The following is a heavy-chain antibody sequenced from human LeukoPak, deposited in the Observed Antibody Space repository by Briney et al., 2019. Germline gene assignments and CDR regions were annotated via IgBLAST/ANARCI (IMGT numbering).Heavy chain of an antibody. V-gene: IGHV3-30*02. Sequence: GGSLRLSCAASGFTFSSYGMHWVRQAPGKGLEWVAFIRYDGSNKYYADSVKGRFTISRDNSKNTLYLQMNSLRAEDTAVYYCAKFGVGATTSYSFGYWGQGTLVTVSS. J-gene: IGHJ4*02. D-gene: IGHD1-26*01. CDR3: AKFGVGATTSYSFGY. CDR1: GFTFSSYG. CDR2: IRYDGSNK.